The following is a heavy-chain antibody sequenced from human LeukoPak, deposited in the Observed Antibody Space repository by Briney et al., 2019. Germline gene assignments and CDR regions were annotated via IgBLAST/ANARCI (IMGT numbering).Heavy chain of an antibody. CDR3: ARDHFGSLVS. D-gene: IGHD3-10*01. CDR2: DYCGGNT. CDR1: GFSVTTDSYC. Sequence: PSETLSLTCTVSGFSVTTDSYCWGWIRQPPGKGLEWIGYDYCGGNTNYDPSLKRRVTISVDTSKNQFSLTLTSVTAADTAVYFCARDHFGSLVSWGQGILVTVSS. J-gene: IGHJ4*02. V-gene: IGHV4-61*01.